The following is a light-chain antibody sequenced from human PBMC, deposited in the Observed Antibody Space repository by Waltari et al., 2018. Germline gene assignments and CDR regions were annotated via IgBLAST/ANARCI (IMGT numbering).Light chain of an antibody. Sequence: EIVMPQSPGTQTVSPGAKATLSCRASQSVSSNLAWYQQKPGQSPRLLIYGASTRATGIPARFSGSGSGTDFTLTISSLQSEDFAVYYCQHSDTFGQGTKLEIK. CDR1: QSVSSN. CDR2: GAS. CDR3: QHSDT. J-gene: IGKJ2*01. V-gene: IGKV3-15*01.